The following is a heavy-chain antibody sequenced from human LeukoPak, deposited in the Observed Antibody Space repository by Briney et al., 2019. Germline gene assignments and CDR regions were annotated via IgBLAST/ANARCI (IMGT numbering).Heavy chain of an antibody. CDR1: GFTFSSYA. CDR2: ISGSGGST. V-gene: IGHV3-23*01. J-gene: IGHJ6*03. D-gene: IGHD3-10*01. CDR3: AKSYRGVVRGGSYYYYYMDV. Sequence: GGSLRLSCAASGFTFSSYAMSWVRQAPGKGLEWVSAISGSGGSTYYADSVKGRFTISRDNSKNTLYLQMNSLRAEDTAVYYCAKSYRGVVRGGSYYYYYMDVWGKGTTVPVSS.